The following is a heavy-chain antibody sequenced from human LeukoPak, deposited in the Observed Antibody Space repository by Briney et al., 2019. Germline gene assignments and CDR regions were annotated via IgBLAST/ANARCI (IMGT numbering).Heavy chain of an antibody. CDR1: GYTFTGYY. CDR3: AREGSSIVGATGYYYYYMDV. J-gene: IGHJ6*03. V-gene: IGHV1-2*02. CDR2: INPNSGGT. Sequence: ASVKVSCKASGYTFTGYYMHWVRQAPGQGLEWMGWINPNSGGTNYAQKFQGRVTMTRDTSISTAYMELSRLRSDDPAVYYCAREGSSIVGATGYYYYYMDVWGKGTTVTISS. D-gene: IGHD1-26*01.